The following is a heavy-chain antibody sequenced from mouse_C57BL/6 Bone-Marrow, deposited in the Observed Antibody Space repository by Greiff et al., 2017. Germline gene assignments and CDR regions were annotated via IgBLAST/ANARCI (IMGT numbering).Heavy chain of an antibody. CDR2: ISSGGDYI. CDR3: TKERHDGYYVWYFDV. V-gene: IGHV5-9-1*02. J-gene: IGHJ1*03. Sequence: EVQLVESGEGLVKPGGSLKLSCAASGFTFSSYAMSWVRQTPEKRLEWVAYISSGGDYIYYADTVKGRFTISRDNARNTLYLQMSSLKSEDTAMYYCTKERHDGYYVWYFDVWGTGTTVTVSS. CDR1: GFTFSSYA. D-gene: IGHD2-3*01.